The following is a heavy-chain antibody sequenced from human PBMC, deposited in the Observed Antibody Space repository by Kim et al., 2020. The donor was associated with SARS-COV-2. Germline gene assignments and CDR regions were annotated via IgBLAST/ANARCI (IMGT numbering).Heavy chain of an antibody. D-gene: IGHD5-12*01. Sequence: NHSPSFQGHVTISADKSISTAYLQWSSLKASDTAMYYCARGSGYDPLGYWGQGTLVTVSS. CDR3: ARGSGYDPLGY. J-gene: IGHJ4*02. V-gene: IGHV5-10-1*01.